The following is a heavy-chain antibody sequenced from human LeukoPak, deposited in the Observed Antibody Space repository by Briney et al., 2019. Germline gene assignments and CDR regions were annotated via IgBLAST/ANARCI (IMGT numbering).Heavy chain of an antibody. V-gene: IGHV3-30*04. CDR3: ARDNQSSSWFYYYYYGMDV. CDR2: ISYDGSNK. D-gene: IGHD6-13*01. Sequence: GRSLRLSCAGSGFTFSTYAMHWVRQAPGKGLEWVAVISYDGSNKYYADSVKGRFTISRDNSKNTLYLQMNSLRAEDTAEYYCARDNQSSSWFYYYYYGMDVWGKGTTVTVSS. J-gene: IGHJ6*04. CDR1: GFTFSTYA.